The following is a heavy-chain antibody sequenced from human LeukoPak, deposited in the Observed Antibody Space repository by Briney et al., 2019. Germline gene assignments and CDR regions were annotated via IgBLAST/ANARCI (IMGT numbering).Heavy chain of an antibody. J-gene: IGHJ4*02. CDR2: IYTSGST. V-gene: IGHV4-4*07. CDR3: ARGRFITGYYYDSSGRAFDY. Sequence: SETLSLTCTVSGGSISGYYWRWIRQPAGKGLKWIGRIYTSGSTNYNPSLKSRVTMSVDTSKNQSSLKLSSVTAADTAVYYCARGRFITGYYYDSSGRAFDYWGQGTLVTVSS. CDR1: GGSISGYY. D-gene: IGHD3-22*01.